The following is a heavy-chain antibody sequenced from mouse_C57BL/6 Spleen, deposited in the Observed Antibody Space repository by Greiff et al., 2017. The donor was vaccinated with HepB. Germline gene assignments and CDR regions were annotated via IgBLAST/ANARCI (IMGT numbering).Heavy chain of an antibody. V-gene: IGHV1-42*01. Sequence: VQLKDSGPELVKPGASVKISCKASGYSFTGYYMNWVKQSPEKSLEWIGEINPSTGGTTYNQKFKAKATLTVDKSSSTAYMQLNSLTSEYSAVYYCETYYSNLYYFDYWGQGTTLTVSS. CDR1: GYSFTGYY. CDR3: ETYYSNLYYFDY. J-gene: IGHJ2*01. CDR2: INPSTGGT. D-gene: IGHD2-5*01.